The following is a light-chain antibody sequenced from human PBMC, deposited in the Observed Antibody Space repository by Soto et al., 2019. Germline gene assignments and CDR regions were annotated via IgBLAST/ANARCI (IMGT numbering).Light chain of an antibody. CDR3: QQRSNWPSIT. J-gene: IGKJ5*01. Sequence: EKVMTQSPATLSVSPGERAILSCRASQSVSSNLAWYQQKPGQAPRLLIYGASTRAIDIPARFSGSGSGTDFTLTINSLEPEDSAVYYCQQRSNWPSITFGQGTRLEIK. CDR2: GAS. V-gene: IGKV3-11*01. CDR1: QSVSSN.